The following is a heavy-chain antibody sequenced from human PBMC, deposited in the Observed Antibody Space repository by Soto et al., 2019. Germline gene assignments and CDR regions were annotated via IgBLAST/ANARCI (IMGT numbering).Heavy chain of an antibody. Sequence: SETLSLTCTVSGGSISSYYWSWIRQPPGKGLEWIGYIYYSGGTNYNPSLKSRVTISVDTSKSQFSLKLSSVTAADTAVYYCARDRLVRGYYYYMDVWGKGTTVTVSS. D-gene: IGHD3-10*01. CDR1: GGSISSYY. CDR2: IYYSGGT. V-gene: IGHV4-59*01. CDR3: ARDRLVRGYYYYMDV. J-gene: IGHJ6*03.